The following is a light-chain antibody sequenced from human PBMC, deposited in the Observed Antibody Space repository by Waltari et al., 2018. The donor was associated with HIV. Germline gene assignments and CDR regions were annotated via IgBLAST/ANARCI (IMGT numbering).Light chain of an antibody. CDR2: DVS. V-gene: IGLV2-14*03. CDR1: SSDVGRYNY. CDR3: SSYTSSRTVV. Sequence: QSALTQPASVSGSPGQSITLSCTGASSDVGRYNYVSWYQHHPGKAPKLIIYDVSNRPSGVCNRFCGSKAGTAASLTISGLQAEDEADYYCSSYTSSRTVVCGGGTKLTVL. J-gene: IGLJ2*01.